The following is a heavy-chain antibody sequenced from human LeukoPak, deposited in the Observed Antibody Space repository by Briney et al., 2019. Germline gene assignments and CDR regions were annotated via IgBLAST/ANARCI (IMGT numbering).Heavy chain of an antibody. J-gene: IGHJ4*02. CDR1: GGSISSYY. Sequence: SETLSLTCTVSGGSISSYYWSWIRQPPGKGLEWIGYIYYSGSTNYNPSLKSRVTISVDTSKNQFSLKLSSVTAADTAVYYCARQSAAAYFDYWGQGTLVTVSS. CDR3: ARQSAAAYFDY. V-gene: IGHV4-59*08. CDR2: IYYSGST. D-gene: IGHD6-13*01.